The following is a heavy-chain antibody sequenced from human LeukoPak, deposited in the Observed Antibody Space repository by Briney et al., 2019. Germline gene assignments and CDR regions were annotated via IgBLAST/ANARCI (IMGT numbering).Heavy chain of an antibody. D-gene: IGHD5-18*01. V-gene: IGHV1-2*02. CDR1: GYSFIDYY. CDR2: INPSSGVT. J-gene: IGHJ4*02. CDR3: AREDTYGEYRPFDF. Sequence: ASAKVSCKTSGYSFIDYYIHWVRQAPGQGLEWMGWINPSSGVTKFSQELQDRVTLTRDTSLSTAYMELNSLTFDDTAIYYCAREDTYGEYRPFDFWGQGAPVTVSS.